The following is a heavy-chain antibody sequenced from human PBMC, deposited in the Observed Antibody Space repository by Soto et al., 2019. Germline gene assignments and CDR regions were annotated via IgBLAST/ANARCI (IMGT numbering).Heavy chain of an antibody. Sequence: LSLTCTVSGGSVSSGSYYWSWIRQPPGKGLEWIGYIYYSGSTNYNPSLKSQVTVSVDTSKNQFSLKLSSVTAADTAVYYCASLYCSSTSCHRNWFDPWGQGTLVTVSS. CDR3: ASLYCSSTSCHRNWFDP. V-gene: IGHV4-61*01. D-gene: IGHD2-2*01. CDR2: IYYSGST. CDR1: GGSVSSGSYY. J-gene: IGHJ5*02.